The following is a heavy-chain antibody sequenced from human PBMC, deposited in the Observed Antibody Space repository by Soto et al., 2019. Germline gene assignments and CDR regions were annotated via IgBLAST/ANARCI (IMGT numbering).Heavy chain of an antibody. J-gene: IGHJ6*02. CDR3: ARHYVCRSGDCDYYGMDV. CDR2: IDPSDSDT. Sequence: ESLKISFKGFGYNFNKYLISWVRQVPGKGLEWMGKIDPSDSDTDYSPSFQGHVTISVDMSISTAYLQWSSMMASDTAMYYCARHYVCRSGDCDYYGMDVWGQGTTVTFSS. V-gene: IGHV5-10-1*01. CDR1: GYNFNKYL. D-gene: IGHD2-21*02.